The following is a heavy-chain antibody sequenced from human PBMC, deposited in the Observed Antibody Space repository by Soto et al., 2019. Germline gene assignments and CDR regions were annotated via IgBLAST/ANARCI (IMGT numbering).Heavy chain of an antibody. CDR1: GFTFSSYG. CDR3: EKEKYYDILTGSAYYYYYMDV. Sequence: GGSLRLSCAASGFTFSSYGMHWVRQAPGKGLEWVAVISYDGSNKYYADSVKGRFTISRDNSKNTRYLQMNSLRAEDKAVYYCEKEKYYDILTGSAYYYYYMDVWGKGTTVTVSS. V-gene: IGHV3-30*18. D-gene: IGHD3-9*01. CDR2: ISYDGSNK. J-gene: IGHJ6*03.